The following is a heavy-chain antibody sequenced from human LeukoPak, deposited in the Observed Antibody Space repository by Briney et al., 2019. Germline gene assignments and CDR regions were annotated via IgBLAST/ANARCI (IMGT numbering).Heavy chain of an antibody. D-gene: IGHD3-3*01. CDR1: GGSISSGSYY. CDR2: IYYSGNT. J-gene: IGHJ6*03. V-gene: IGHV4-61*01. Sequence: PSETLSLTCTVSGGSISSGSYYWSWIRQPPGKGLEWIGHIYYSGNTNYNPSLRSRVTISVDMSKNQFSLKLSSVTAADTAVYYCARYDFSYMDVWGNGTTVTVSS. CDR3: ARYDFSYMDV.